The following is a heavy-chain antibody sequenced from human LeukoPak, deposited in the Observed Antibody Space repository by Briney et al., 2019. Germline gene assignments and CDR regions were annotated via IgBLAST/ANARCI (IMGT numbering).Heavy chain of an antibody. V-gene: IGHV3-7*03. J-gene: IGHJ3*01. CDR3: ARSSYSSSSSV. CDR1: GFTFSGFW. Sequence: GGSLRLSCAVSGFTFSGFWMSWSRQAPGKGLEWVASINSDGSEGYYADVVKGRFTISRDNAKNSLYLQINSLRAEDTAVYYCARSSYSSSSSVGGQGTMVTVSS. CDR2: INSDGSEG. D-gene: IGHD6-6*01.